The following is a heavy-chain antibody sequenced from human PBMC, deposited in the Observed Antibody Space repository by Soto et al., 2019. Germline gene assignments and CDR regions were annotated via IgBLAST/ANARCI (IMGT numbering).Heavy chain of an antibody. V-gene: IGHV1-2*04. D-gene: IGHD6-19*01. CDR3: ARDQDSSGWPYYYYYYGMDV. CDR1: GYTFTGYY. Sequence: ASVKVSCKASGYTFTGYYMHWGRQAPGQGLEGMGWINPNSGGTNYAQKFQGWVTMTRDTSISTAYMELSRLRSDDTAVYYCARDQDSSGWPYYYYYYGMDVWGQGTTVTVSS. J-gene: IGHJ6*02. CDR2: INPNSGGT.